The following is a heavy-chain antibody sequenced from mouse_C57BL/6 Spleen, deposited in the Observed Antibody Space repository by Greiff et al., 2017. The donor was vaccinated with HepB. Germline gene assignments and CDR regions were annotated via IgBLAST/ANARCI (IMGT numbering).Heavy chain of an antibody. D-gene: IGHD2-5*01. J-gene: IGHJ3*01. CDR1: GYTFTSYW. Sequence: VQLQQSGAELVKPGASVKMSCKASGYTFTSYWITWVKQRPGQGLEWIGDIYPGSGSTNYNEKFKSKATLTVDKSSSKAYMQLSSLTSEDSAVYYCAREGSNHGFAYWGQGTLVTVSA. CDR2: IYPGSGST. V-gene: IGHV1-55*01. CDR3: AREGSNHGFAY.